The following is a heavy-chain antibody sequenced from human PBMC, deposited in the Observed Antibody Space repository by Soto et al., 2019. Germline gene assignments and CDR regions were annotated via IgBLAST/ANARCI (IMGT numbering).Heavy chain of an antibody. CDR1: GFTFSSYW. Sequence: PGGSLRLSCAASGFTFSSYWMHWVRQAPGKGLVWVSRINSDGSSTSYADPVKGRFTISRDNAKNTLYLQMNSLRAEDTAVYYCARNPVVAATTAFDIWGQGTMVTVSS. CDR2: INSDGSST. CDR3: ARNPVVAATTAFDI. V-gene: IGHV3-74*01. J-gene: IGHJ3*02. D-gene: IGHD2-15*01.